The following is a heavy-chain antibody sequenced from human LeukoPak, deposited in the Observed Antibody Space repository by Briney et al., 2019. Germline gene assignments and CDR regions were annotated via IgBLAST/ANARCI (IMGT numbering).Heavy chain of an antibody. J-gene: IGHJ4*02. CDR1: GFTFDDYA. Sequence: GRSLRLSCAASGFTFDDYAMHWVRQAPGKGLEWVSGISWNSGSIGYADSVKGRFTISRDNAKNSLYLQMNSLRAEDKALYYCAKDTYYDFWSGYCTSAYFDYWGQGTLVTVSS. V-gene: IGHV3-9*01. CDR3: AKDTYYDFWSGYCTSAYFDY. CDR2: ISWNSGSI. D-gene: IGHD3-3*01.